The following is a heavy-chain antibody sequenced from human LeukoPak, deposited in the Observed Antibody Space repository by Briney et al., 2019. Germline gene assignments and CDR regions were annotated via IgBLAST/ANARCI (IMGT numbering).Heavy chain of an antibody. J-gene: IGHJ1*01. CDR1: GGSISSYY. CDR2: IYYSGST. Sequence: SETLSLTCTVSGGSISSYYWSWIRQPPGKGLEWIGYIYYSGSTNYNPSLKSRVTISVDTSKNQFSLKLSSVTAADTAVYYCAFNSGYYEGYFQHWGQGTLVTVSS. CDR3: AFNSGYYEGYFQH. V-gene: IGHV4-59*08. D-gene: IGHD3-22*01.